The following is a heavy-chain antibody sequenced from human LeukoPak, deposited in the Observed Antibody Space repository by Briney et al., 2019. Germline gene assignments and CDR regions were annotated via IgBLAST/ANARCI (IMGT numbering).Heavy chain of an antibody. CDR3: ARDQVLAMIGVLQGAFDL. Sequence: PGGSLRLSCAASGFTFSRYWMSWVRQAPGKGLEWVANIKEDGSEKYYVDSVKGRFTISRDNAKKSLYLQMNSLRAEDTAVYYSARDQVLAMIGVLQGAFDLWGQGTMVTVSS. D-gene: IGHD3-22*01. V-gene: IGHV3-7*01. CDR1: GFTFSRYW. CDR2: IKEDGSEK. J-gene: IGHJ3*01.